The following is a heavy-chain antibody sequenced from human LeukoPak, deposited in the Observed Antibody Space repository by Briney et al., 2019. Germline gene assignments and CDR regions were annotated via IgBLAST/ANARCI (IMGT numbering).Heavy chain of an antibody. D-gene: IGHD3-9*01. J-gene: IGHJ3*02. V-gene: IGHV4-34*01. CDR3: ARMAPNVLRYFDWLPKTKSRGAFDI. CDR2: INHSGST. Sequence: PSETLSLTCAVYGGSFSGYYWSWIRQPPGKGLEWIGEINHSGSTNYNPSLKSRVTISVDTSKNQFSLKLSSVTAADTAVYYCARMAPNVLRYFDWLPKTKSRGAFDIWGHGTMVTVSS. CDR1: GGSFSGYY.